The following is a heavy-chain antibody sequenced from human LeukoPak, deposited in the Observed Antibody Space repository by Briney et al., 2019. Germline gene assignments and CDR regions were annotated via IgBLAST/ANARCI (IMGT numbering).Heavy chain of an antibody. CDR3: AKTPCSSTSCYSSEFDY. Sequence: GGSLRLSCAASGFTFSSYSMNGVRQAPGKGLEWISGISWNSGSIGYADSVKGRFTIYRDNDKNSLYLQMNSLRAEDTALYYCAKTPCSSTSCYSSEFDYWGQGTLVTVSS. D-gene: IGHD2-2*02. CDR2: ISWNSGSI. CDR1: GFTFSSYS. V-gene: IGHV3-9*01. J-gene: IGHJ4*02.